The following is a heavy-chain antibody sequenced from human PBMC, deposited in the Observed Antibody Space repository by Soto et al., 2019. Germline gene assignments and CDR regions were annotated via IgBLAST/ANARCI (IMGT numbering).Heavy chain of an antibody. CDR3: ARFGAVAGLGY. CDR1: GYTFTSYY. Sequence: QVQLVQSGAEVKKPGASVKVSCKASGYTFTSYYMHWVRQAPGQGLEWMGIINPSGGSTIYAQKVQSXXTXTXXPAPSAVYGELCSLRSEGTAVQSCARFGAVAGLGYWGQGTLVTVS. J-gene: IGHJ4*02. D-gene: IGHD6-19*01. V-gene: IGHV1-46*01. CDR2: INPSGGST.